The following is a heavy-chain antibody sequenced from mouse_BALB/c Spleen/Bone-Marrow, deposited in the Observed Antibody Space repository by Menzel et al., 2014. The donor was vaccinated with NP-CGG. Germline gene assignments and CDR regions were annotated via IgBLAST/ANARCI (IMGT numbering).Heavy chain of an antibody. V-gene: IGHV1-67*01. CDR2: INTYSGDA. CDR3: ARDYGNSHFDH. J-gene: IGHJ2*01. Sequence: QVKLQQSGPELVRPGVSVKLSCKGSGYTFTDYAMHWVRQSHAKSLEWIGVINTYSGDANYKQTFKGKATMTVDKSSSTAYMEIARLRSEDSAIYYCARDYGNSHFDHWGQGSTLTVSS. CDR1: GYTFTDYA. D-gene: IGHD1-1*01.